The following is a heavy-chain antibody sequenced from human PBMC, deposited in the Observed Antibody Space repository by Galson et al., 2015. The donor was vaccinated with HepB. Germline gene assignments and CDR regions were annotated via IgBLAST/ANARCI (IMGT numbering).Heavy chain of an antibody. CDR2: IWYDGSNK. V-gene: IGHV3-33*08. CDR3: ARGSRGWIWFGEFLFDY. J-gene: IGHJ4*02. D-gene: IGHD3-10*01. CDR1: GFTFSSYG. Sequence: SLRLSCAASGFTFSSYGMHWVRQAPGKGLEWVAVIWYDGSNKYYADSVKGRFTISRDNSKNTLYLQMNSLRAEDTAVYCCARGSRGWIWFGEFLFDYWGQGTLVTVSS.